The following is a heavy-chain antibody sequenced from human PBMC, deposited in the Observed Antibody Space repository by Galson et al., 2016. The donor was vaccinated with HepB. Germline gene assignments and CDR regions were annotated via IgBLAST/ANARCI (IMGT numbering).Heavy chain of an antibody. J-gene: IGHJ6*02. D-gene: IGHD2-2*01. CDR1: GDSISSNIW. Sequence: SETLSLTCAVSGDSISSNIWWTWVRQPPGKGLEWIGEVFHSGSPKYNPSLKSRVTMSVDKSKNQFSLELTTVTAADTAVYYCASGVVVPAAPTNQYFYFSAMDVWGQGTTVTVSS. V-gene: IGHV4-4*02. CDR3: ASGVVVPAAPTNQYFYFSAMDV. CDR2: VFHSGSP.